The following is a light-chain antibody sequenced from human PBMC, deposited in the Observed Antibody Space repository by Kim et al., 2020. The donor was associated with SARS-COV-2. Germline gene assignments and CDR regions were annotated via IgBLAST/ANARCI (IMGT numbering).Light chain of an antibody. CDR1: QTVSSW. Sequence: DIQMTQSPSTLSASVGDRVTITCRASQTVSSWLAWYQQKPGKAPKVLIYKASNLESGVPIRFSGSGFGTEFILTISSLQPDDFAIYYCQQYDAYPWTFGQGTKVDIK. CDR3: QQYDAYPWT. V-gene: IGKV1-5*03. CDR2: KAS. J-gene: IGKJ1*01.